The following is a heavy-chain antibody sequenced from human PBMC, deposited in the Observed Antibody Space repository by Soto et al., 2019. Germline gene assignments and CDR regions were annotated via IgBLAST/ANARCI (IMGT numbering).Heavy chain of an antibody. CDR1: GGSISSYY. CDR3: AKDQKWLRDVISSFDY. Sequence: SETLSLTCTVSGGSISSYYWSWIRQPPGKGLEWIGYIYYSGSTNYNPSLKSRVTISVDTSKNQFSLKLSSVIAEDTAVYYCAKDQKWLRDVISSFDYWGQGTLVTVSS. CDR2: IYYSGST. D-gene: IGHD5-12*01. J-gene: IGHJ4*02. V-gene: IGHV4-59*01.